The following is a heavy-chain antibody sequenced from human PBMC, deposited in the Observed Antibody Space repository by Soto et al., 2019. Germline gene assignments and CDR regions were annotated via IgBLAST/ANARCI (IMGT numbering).Heavy chain of an antibody. CDR1: GFTFSSYG. D-gene: IGHD3-10*01. CDR2: IWYDGSNK. Sequence: QVQLVESGGGVVQPGRSLRLSCVASGFTFSSYGMHWVRQAPGKGLEWVAVIWYDGSNKYYADSVKGRFTISRDNSKNTLYLKMNGRGAGDRAVYYWARGGSGGAFFDYWGQGTLVTVSS. J-gene: IGHJ4*02. V-gene: IGHV3-33*01. CDR3: ARGGSGGAFFDY.